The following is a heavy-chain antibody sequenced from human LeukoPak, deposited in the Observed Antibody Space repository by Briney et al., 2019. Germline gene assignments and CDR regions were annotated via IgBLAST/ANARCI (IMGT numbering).Heavy chain of an antibody. CDR1: GFTFSSYW. J-gene: IGHJ4*02. CDR2: ISSSSSYI. V-gene: IGHV3-21*04. CDR3: AKGLSIFGVVILPFDY. D-gene: IGHD3-3*01. Sequence: PGGSLRLSCAASGFTFSSYWMHWVRQAPGKGLEWVSSISSSSSYIYYADSVKGRFTISRDNAKNSLYLQMNSLRAEDTAVYYCAKGLSIFGVVILPFDYWGQGTLVTVSS.